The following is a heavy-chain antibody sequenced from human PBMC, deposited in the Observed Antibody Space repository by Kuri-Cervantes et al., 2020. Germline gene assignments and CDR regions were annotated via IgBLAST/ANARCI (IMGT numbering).Heavy chain of an antibody. V-gene: IGHV1-8*01. Sequence: ASVKVSCKASGYTFTSYDINWVRQATGQGLEWMGWMNPNSGNTGYAQKFQGRVTMTRNTSISTAYMDLSSLRSEDTAVYYCASGSWLEVEGIYYYYGMDVWGQGTTVTVSS. CDR3: ASGSWLEVEGIYYYYGMDV. CDR1: GYTFTSYD. CDR2: MNPNSGNT. J-gene: IGHJ6*02. D-gene: IGHD6-19*01.